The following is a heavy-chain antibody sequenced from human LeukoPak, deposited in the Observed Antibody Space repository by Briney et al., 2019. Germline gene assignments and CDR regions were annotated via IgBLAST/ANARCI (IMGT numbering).Heavy chain of an antibody. Sequence: PGESLKISCEVSGYIFTSYLIGWLRQMPGRDLEGMGIIYPGDSDTRYSPSFQGQVTISADKSISTAYLQWSSLNPSDTAMYYCARQRVGTNSYFKQGASDIWGQGTMVTVSS. D-gene: IGHD1-26*01. J-gene: IGHJ3*02. CDR3: ARQRVGTNSYFKQGASDI. V-gene: IGHV5-51*01. CDR2: IYPGDSDT. CDR1: GYIFTSYL.